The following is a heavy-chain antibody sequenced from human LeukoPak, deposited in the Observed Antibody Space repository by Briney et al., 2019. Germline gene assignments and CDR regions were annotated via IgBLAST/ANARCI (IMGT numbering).Heavy chain of an antibody. J-gene: IGHJ4*02. CDR2: IYSGGST. CDR3: ARAPTGTTFVDY. V-gene: IGHV3-66*01. CDR1: GFTVSSNY. D-gene: IGHD1-1*01. Sequence: GGSLRLSRAASGFTVSSNYMSWVRQAPGKGLEWVSVIYSGGSTYYADSVKGRFTISRDDSKNTLYLQMNSLRAEDTAVYYCARAPTGTTFVDYWGQGTLVTVSS.